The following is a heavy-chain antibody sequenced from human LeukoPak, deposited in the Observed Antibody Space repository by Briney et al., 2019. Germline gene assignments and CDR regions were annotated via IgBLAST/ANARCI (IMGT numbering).Heavy chain of an antibody. V-gene: IGHV3-33*01. J-gene: IGHJ5*02. CDR3: ARGAVWFGARGWFDP. D-gene: IGHD3-10*01. CDR2: IWYDGSNK. CDR1: GFTFSSYG. Sequence: GGSLRLSCAASGFTFSSYGMHWVRQAPGKGLEWVAVIWYDGSNKYYADSVKGRFTISRDNSKNTLYLQMNSLRAEDTAVYYCARGAVWFGARGWFDPWGQGTLVTVSS.